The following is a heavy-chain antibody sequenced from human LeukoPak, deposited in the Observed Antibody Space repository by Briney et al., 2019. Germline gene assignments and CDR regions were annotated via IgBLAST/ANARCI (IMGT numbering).Heavy chain of an antibody. J-gene: IGHJ5*02. CDR1: GFAFDDYG. Sequence: RSGGSLRLSCAASGFAFDDYGMSWVRQAPGKGLEWVSGINWNGGSTGYADSVKGRFTISRDNAKNSLYLQMNSLRAEDTALYYCARVRNYYDSSGYYRWFDPWGQGTLVTVSS. D-gene: IGHD3-22*01. CDR2: INWNGGST. V-gene: IGHV3-20*04. CDR3: ARVRNYYDSSGYYRWFDP.